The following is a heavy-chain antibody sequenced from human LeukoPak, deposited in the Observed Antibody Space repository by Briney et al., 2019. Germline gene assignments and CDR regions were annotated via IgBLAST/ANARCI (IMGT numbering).Heavy chain of an antibody. J-gene: IGHJ5*02. CDR3: ARAQRSEVEGWFDP. CDR1: GYSISSGYY. CDR2: IYHSGST. D-gene: IGHD5-24*01. Sequence: PSETLSLTCAVSGYSISSGYYWGWIRQPPGKGLEWIGSIYHSGSTYYNPSLKSRVTISVDTSKNQFSLKLSSVTAADTAVYYCARAQRSEVEGWFDPWGQGTLVTVSS. V-gene: IGHV4-38-2*01.